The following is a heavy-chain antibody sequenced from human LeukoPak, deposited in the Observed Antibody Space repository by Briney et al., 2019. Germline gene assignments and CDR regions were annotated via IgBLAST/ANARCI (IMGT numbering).Heavy chain of an antibody. D-gene: IGHD3-3*01. CDR3: ARGTRITVFGVVMPPAYYYYMDV. V-gene: IGHV1-69*06. J-gene: IGHJ6*03. CDR1: GGTFSSYA. Sequence: SVKVSCKASGGTFSSYAINWVRQAPGQGLEWMGGIIPIFGTANYAQKFQGRVTITADKSTSTAYMELSSLRSEDTAVYYCARGTRITVFGVVMPPAYYYYMDVWGKGTTVTVSS. CDR2: IIPIFGTA.